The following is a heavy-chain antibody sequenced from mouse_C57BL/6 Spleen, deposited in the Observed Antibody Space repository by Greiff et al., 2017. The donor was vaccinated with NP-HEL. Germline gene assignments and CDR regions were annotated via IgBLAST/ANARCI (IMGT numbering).Heavy chain of an antibody. CDR3: AKGGLLWGNAMDY. J-gene: IGHJ4*01. Sequence: VQLVESGPELVKPGASVKISCKASGYSFTSYYIHWVKQRPGQGLEWIGWIYPGSGNTKYNEKFKGKATLTADTSSSTAYRQLSSLTSEDSAVYYCAKGGLLWGNAMDYWGQGTSVTVSS. CDR2: IYPGSGNT. CDR1: GYSFTSYY. V-gene: IGHV1-66*01. D-gene: IGHD2-10*01.